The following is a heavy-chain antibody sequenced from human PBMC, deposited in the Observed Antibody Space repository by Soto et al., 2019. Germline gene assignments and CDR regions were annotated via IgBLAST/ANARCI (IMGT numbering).Heavy chain of an antibody. Sequence: NPSETLSLTCAVSGGSIGSGGYSWSWIRQPPGKGLEWIGYIYHSGSTYYNPSPKSRVTISVDRSKNQFSLKLSSVTAADTAVYYCARGIGSSSWLYNWFDPWGQGTLVTVSS. V-gene: IGHV4-30-2*01. CDR3: ARGIGSSSWLYNWFDP. D-gene: IGHD6-13*01. J-gene: IGHJ5*02. CDR2: IYHSGST. CDR1: GGSIGSGGYS.